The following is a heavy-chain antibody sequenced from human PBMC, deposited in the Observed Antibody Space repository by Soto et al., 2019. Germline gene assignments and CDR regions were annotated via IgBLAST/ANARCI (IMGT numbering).Heavy chain of an antibody. V-gene: IGHV1-3*01. D-gene: IGHD2-15*01. J-gene: IGHJ5*02. Sequence: GTSVAFTCKCCGYGFTIYNIYCVRLAPGQRLEWMGWINPDNGNTKSSHKCQDRVIITRDTSASTAYMDLGSLRSEDTPVHYCARGIETGQLDRWGQGTLVT. CDR3: ARGIETGQLDR. CDR2: INPDNGNT. CDR1: GYGFTIYN.